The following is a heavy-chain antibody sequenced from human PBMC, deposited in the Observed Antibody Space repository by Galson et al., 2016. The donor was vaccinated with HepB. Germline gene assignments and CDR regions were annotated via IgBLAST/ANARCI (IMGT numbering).Heavy chain of an antibody. CDR3: ASSGWQIFDY. CDR2: ISSTGNTI. Sequence: SLRLSCAASGFTLSSYWMTWVRQAPGKGLEWVSYISSTGNTIYYADSVEGRFTISRDNAKNSLYLQMNSLRAEDTAVYYCASSGWQIFDYWGQGALVTVSS. J-gene: IGHJ4*02. D-gene: IGHD6-19*01. CDR1: GFTLSSYW. V-gene: IGHV3-48*03.